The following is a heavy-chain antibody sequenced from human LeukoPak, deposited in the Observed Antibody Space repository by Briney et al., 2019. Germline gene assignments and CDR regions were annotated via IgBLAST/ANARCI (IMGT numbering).Heavy chain of an antibody. D-gene: IGHD4-17*01. CDR2: IRYDGSNK. Sequence: GGSLRLSCAASGFTFSNYGMHWVRQAPGKGLEWLAFIRYDGSNKYYADSVKGRFTISRDNSKNTLYLQMNSLRAEDTAVYYCAKLPRHDYGDPDDAFDIRGQGTMVTVSS. V-gene: IGHV3-30*02. CDR3: AKLPRHDYGDPDDAFDI. CDR1: GFTFSNYG. J-gene: IGHJ3*02.